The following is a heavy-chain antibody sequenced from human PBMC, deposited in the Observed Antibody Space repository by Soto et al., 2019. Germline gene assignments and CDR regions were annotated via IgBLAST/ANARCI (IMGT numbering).Heavy chain of an antibody. Sequence: PGGSLRLSCAASGFTFSSYAMHWVRQAPGKGLEWVAVISYDGSNKYYADSVKGRFTISRDNSKNTLYLQMNSRRAEDTAVYYCARDYYDFWSGYYFDYWGQGTLVTVSS. D-gene: IGHD3-3*01. CDR3: ARDYYDFWSGYYFDY. V-gene: IGHV3-30-3*01. CDR2: ISYDGSNK. J-gene: IGHJ4*02. CDR1: GFTFSSYA.